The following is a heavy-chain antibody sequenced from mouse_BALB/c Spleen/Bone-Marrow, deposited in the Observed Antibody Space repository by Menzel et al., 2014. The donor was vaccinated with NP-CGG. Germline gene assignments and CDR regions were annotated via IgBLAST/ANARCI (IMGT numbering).Heavy chain of an antibody. CDR2: ISGGGSYT. CDR3: ARHAYYDQTEVSFVY. CDR1: GFTFNSYG. J-gene: IGHJ3*01. Sequence: EVQLQQSGGGLVKSGGSLKLSCAASGFTFNSYGMSWVRQTPEKRLEWVATISGGGSYTFYPDSVKRRFTISRDNAKNNLYLQLSSLRSEDTALYYCARHAYYDQTEVSFVYWGQGTLVTVSA. V-gene: IGHV5-9-2*01. D-gene: IGHD2-4*01.